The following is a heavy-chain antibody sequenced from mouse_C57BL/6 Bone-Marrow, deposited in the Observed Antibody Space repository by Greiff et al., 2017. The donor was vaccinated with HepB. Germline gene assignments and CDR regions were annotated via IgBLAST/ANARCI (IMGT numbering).Heavy chain of an antibody. D-gene: IGHD6-2*01. CDR1: GYTFTSYG. CDR2: IYPRSGNT. CDR3: AREQVYLYYFDY. Sequence: QVQLQQSGAELARPGASVKLSCKASGYTFTSYGISWVKQRTGQGLEWIGEIYPRSGNTYYNEKFKGKATLTADKSSSTAYMELRSLTSDDSAVYFCAREQVYLYYFDYWGQGTTLTVSS. V-gene: IGHV1-81*01. J-gene: IGHJ2*01.